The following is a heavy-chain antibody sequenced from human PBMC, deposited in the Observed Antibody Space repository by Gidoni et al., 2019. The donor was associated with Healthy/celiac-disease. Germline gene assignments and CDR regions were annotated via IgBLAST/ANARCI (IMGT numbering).Heavy chain of an antibody. D-gene: IGHD6-13*01. V-gene: IGHV3-23*01. J-gene: IGHJ4*02. CDR3: AKIAAAGTGFDY. CDR1: GFPFSSYA. CDR2: ISGSGGST. Sequence: EVQLLESGGGLVQPGGSRRRSCAAAGFPFSSYAMSWVRPAPGKGLGWVSAISGSGGSTYYADSVKGRFPISRDNSKNTLYLQMNSLRAEDTAVYYCAKIAAAGTGFDYWGQGTLVTVSS.